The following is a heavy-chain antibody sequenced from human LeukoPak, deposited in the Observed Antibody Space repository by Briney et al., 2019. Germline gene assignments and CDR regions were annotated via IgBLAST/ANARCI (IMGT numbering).Heavy chain of an antibody. D-gene: IGHD3-3*01. J-gene: IGHJ4*02. CDR2: INPNSGGT. CDR3: AREASGYLALDY. CDR1: GYSFTGYY. Sequence: ASVKVSCKASGYSFTGYYMHWVRQAPGQGLEWMGWINPNSGGTNYAQKFQGRVTMTRDTSISTAYMELSRLRSDDTAVYYCAREASGYLALDYWGQGTLVTVSS. V-gene: IGHV1-2*02.